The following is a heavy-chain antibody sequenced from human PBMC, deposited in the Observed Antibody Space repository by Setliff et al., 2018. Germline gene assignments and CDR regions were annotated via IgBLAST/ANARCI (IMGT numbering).Heavy chain of an antibody. CDR2: NYHSGSA. CDR3: ACWGGTVNAFDI. V-gene: IGHV4-4*02. D-gene: IGHD3-16*01. Sequence: SETLSLTCAVSGASISSSNWWSWVRQPPGKGLEWIGENYHSGSANYNPSLKSRVSISVDKSKNQFSLKLSSVTAADTAVYYCACWGGTVNAFDIWGQGTMVTVSS. J-gene: IGHJ3*02. CDR1: GASISSSNW.